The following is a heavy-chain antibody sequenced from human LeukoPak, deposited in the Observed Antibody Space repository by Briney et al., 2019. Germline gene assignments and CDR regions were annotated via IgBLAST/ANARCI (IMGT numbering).Heavy chain of an antibody. CDR1: GFTFDDYG. V-gene: IGHV3-20*04. Sequence: PGGSLRLSCAASGFTFDDYGMSWVRQAPGKGLEWVSGINWNGGSTGYADSVKGRFTISRDNAKNSLYLQMNSLRAEDTALYSWARDPNGDYIGAIEMWGQGIMVTVSS. CDR3: ARDPNGDYIGAIEM. J-gene: IGHJ3*02. CDR2: INWNGGST. D-gene: IGHD2-8*01.